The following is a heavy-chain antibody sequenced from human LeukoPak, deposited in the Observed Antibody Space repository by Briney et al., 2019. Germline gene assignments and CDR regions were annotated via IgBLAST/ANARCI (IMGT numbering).Heavy chain of an antibody. Sequence: GGSLRLSCAASGFTFNDYYMSWIRQAPGKGLEWVSYVSSSGNTRYYADSVKGRFTISRDNAKNSLYLQMSSLRTEDTAVYHCAAGYGGDAETYYYYGMDVWGQGTTVTVSS. CDR1: GFTFNDYY. D-gene: IGHD4-23*01. CDR2: VSSSGNTR. V-gene: IGHV3-11*01. J-gene: IGHJ6*02. CDR3: AAGYGGDAETYYYYGMDV.